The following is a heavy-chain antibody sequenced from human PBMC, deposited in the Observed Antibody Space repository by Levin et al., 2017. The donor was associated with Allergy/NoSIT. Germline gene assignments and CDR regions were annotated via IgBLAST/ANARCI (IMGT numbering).Heavy chain of an antibody. CDR1: GFTFSSYG. Sequence: PGGSLRLSCAASGFTFSSYGMHWVRQAPGKGLDWVAVITYDGSNKYYADSVKGRFSISRDNSKNTLYLQMNSLRTEDTAMYYCANESRTADLDYWGQGTLVTVSS. CDR3: ANESRTADLDY. J-gene: IGHJ4*02. V-gene: IGHV3-30*18. CDR2: ITYDGSNK. D-gene: IGHD7-27*01.